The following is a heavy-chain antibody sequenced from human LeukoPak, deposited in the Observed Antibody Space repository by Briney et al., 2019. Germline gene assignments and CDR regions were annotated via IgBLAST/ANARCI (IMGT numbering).Heavy chain of an antibody. V-gene: IGHV4-59*01. D-gene: IGHD3-9*01. J-gene: IGHJ3*02. CDR3: ARELRYFDWLPHGTDAFDI. Sequence: SETLSLTCTVSGGSISSYYWSWIRQPPGKGLEWIGYIYYSGSTNYNPSLKSRVTISVDTSKNQSSLKLSSVTAADTAVYYCARELRYFDWLPHGTDAFDIWGQGTMVTVSS. CDR1: GGSISSYY. CDR2: IYYSGST.